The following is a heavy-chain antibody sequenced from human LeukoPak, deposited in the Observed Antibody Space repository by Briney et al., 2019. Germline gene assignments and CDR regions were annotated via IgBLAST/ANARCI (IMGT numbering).Heavy chain of an antibody. CDR1: GGTFSGYY. CDR2: INHSGST. V-gene: IGHV4-34*01. Sequence: SETLSLTCAVYGGTFSGYYWSWIRQPPGKGLEWIGEINHSGSTNYNPSLKSRVTISVDTSKNQFSLKLSSVTAADTAVYCCARGGSGSYYLDYWGQGTLVTVSS. J-gene: IGHJ4*02. D-gene: IGHD1-26*01. CDR3: ARGGSGSYYLDY.